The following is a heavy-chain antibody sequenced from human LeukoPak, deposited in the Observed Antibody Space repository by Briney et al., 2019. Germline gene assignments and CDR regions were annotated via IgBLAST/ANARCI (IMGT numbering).Heavy chain of an antibody. V-gene: IGHV4-34*01. J-gene: IGHJ4*02. Sequence: PSETLSLTCAVYGGSFGGYYWSWIRQPPGKGLEWIGEINHSGSTNYNPSLKSRVTISVDTSKNQFSLKLSSVTAADTAVYYCARGDGYGSGSYPLFDYWGQGTLVTVSS. D-gene: IGHD3-10*01. CDR1: GGSFGGYY. CDR3: ARGDGYGSGSYPLFDY. CDR2: INHSGST.